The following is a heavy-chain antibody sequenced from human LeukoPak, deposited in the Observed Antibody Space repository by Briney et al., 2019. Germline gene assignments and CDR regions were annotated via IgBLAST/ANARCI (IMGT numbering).Heavy chain of an antibody. V-gene: IGHV3-23*01. J-gene: IGHJ4*02. CDR1: GFTFSSYA. CDR2: ISGRGGST. CDR3: AKAGGPRIFGVVLGS. Sequence: PGGSLRLSCAASGFTFSSYAMSWVRQAPGKGLEWVSAISGRGGSTYYADSVKGRFTISRDNSKNTLYLQMNSLRAEDTAVYYCAKAGGPRIFGVVLGSWGQGTLVTVSS. D-gene: IGHD3-3*01.